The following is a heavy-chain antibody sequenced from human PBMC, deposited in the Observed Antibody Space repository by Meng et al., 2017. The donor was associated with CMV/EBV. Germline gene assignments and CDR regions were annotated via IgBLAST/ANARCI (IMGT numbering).Heavy chain of an antibody. CDR1: GFTFGSYA. J-gene: IGHJ6*02. CDR2: ISYDGSNK. CDR3: ARGSARPNYYYYYGMDV. D-gene: IGHD6-6*01. Sequence: GGSLRLSCAASGFTFGSYAMHWVPQAPGKGLEWVAVISYDGSNKSYADSVKGRFTISRDNSKNTLYLQMNSLRAEDTAVYDCARGSARPNYYYYYGMDVWGQGTTVTVSS. V-gene: IGHV3-30-3*01.